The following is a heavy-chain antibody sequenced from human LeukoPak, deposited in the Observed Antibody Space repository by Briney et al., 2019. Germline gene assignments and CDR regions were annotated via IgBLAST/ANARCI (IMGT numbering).Heavy chain of an antibody. Sequence: GGSLRLSCAASGFTFSNTWMSWVRQAPGKGLEWLGRIKRKTDGESTDYAAPAKGRFTISRDDSKNTLYLKMNSLKTEDTAMYYCTTYNSGGSSHWRQGTLVTVSS. V-gene: IGHV3-15*01. J-gene: IGHJ4*02. CDR1: GFTFSNTW. CDR3: TTYNSGGSSH. D-gene: IGHD5-24*01. CDR2: IKRKTDGEST.